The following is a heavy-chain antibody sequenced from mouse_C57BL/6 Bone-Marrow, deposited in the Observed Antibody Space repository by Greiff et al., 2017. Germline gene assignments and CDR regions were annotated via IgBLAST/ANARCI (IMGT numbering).Heavy chain of an antibody. J-gene: IGHJ2*01. CDR2: IDPNSGGT. D-gene: IGHD2-3*01. V-gene: IGHV1-72*01. CDR3: ARRWGGLYLYYFDY. Sequence: QVQLQQPGAELVKPGASVKLSCKASGYTFTSYWMHWVKQRPGRGLEWIGRIDPNSGGTKYNEKFKSKATLTVDKPSSTAYLQLSSLTSEYSAVYYCARRWGGLYLYYFDYWGQVTTLTVSS. CDR1: GYTFTSYW.